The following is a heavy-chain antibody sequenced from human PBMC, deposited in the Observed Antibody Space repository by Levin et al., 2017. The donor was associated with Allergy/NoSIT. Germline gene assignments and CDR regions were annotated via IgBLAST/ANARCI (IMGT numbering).Heavy chain of an antibody. J-gene: IGHJ6*02. Sequence: PGGSLRLSCAASGFTFSSYAMHWVRQAPGKGLEWVAVISYDGSNKYYADSVKGRFTISRDNSKNTLYLQMNSLRAEDTAVYYCAREPDGYNYYYYGMDVWGQGTTVTVSS. V-gene: IGHV3-30-3*01. D-gene: IGHD5-24*01. CDR1: GFTFSSYA. CDR2: ISYDGSNK. CDR3: AREPDGYNYYYYGMDV.